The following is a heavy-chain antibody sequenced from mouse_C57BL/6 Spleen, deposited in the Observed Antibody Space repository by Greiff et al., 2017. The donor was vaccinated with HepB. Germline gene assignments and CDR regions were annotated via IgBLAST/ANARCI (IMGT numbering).Heavy chain of an antibody. CDR3: ARDYYGSSLYFGV. CDR2: IHPNSGST. Sequence: VQLQQPGAELVKPGASVKLSCKASGYTFTSYWMHWVKRRPGQGLEWIGMIHPNSGSTNYNEKFKSKATLTVDKSSSTAYMQLSSLTSEDSAVYYCARDYYGSSLYFGVWGTGTTVTVSS. CDR1: GYTFTSYW. J-gene: IGHJ1*03. D-gene: IGHD1-1*01. V-gene: IGHV1-64*01.